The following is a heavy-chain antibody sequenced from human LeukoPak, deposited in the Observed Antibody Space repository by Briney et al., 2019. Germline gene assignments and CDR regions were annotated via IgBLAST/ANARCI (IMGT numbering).Heavy chain of an antibody. J-gene: IGHJ6*02. D-gene: IGHD2-15*01. CDR3: ARGHGGLGGMGV. V-gene: IGHV4-34*01. CDR2: IDESGSI. CDR1: GGSLSGYS. Sequence: PSETLSLTCAVYGGSLSGYSWSWIRQPPGEGLQWIGEIDESGSINYNPSLKSRVTISVVTTKNQFSLQLSSLTAADTAVYYCARGHGGLGGMGVWGLGTTVIVS.